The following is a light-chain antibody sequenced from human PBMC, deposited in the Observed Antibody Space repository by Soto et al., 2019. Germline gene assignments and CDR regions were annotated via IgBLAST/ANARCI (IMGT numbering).Light chain of an antibody. Sequence: ERVVTESPDTLSLCPGERATLSYRASQSVSNNYLAWYQQKPGQPPMLIIYGTSNRAAGIPDRFSGSGSGTDFTLTFSRLQAEDLAVYYCQYYGKSMTFGRGTKVDIK. V-gene: IGKV3-20*01. CDR3: QYYGKSMT. J-gene: IGKJ1*01. CDR1: QSVSNNY. CDR2: GTS.